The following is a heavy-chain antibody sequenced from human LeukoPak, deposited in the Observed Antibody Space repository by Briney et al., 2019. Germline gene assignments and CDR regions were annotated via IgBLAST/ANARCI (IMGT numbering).Heavy chain of an antibody. CDR2: ISYDGSNK. J-gene: IGHJ4*02. CDR3: AKRMSGSYYPEY. CDR1: GFTFSSYS. V-gene: IGHV3-30*18. D-gene: IGHD1-26*01. Sequence: PGRSLRLSCAASGFTFSSYSMHWVRQDPGKGLQWVAVISYDGSNKYYADSVKGRFTISRDNSENTLYLQMNSLTAEDTAVYYCAKRMSGSYYPEYWGQGTLVTVSS.